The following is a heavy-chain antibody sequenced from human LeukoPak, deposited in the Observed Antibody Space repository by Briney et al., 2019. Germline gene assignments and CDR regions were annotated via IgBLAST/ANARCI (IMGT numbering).Heavy chain of an antibody. J-gene: IGHJ4*02. CDR2: IKQDGSEK. CDR3: ARDTGHIAVAGSPHEY. CDR1: GFTFSSYW. D-gene: IGHD6-19*01. Sequence: GGSLRLSCAASGFTFSSYWMSWVRQAPGKGLEWVANIKQDGSEKYYVDSLKGRFTISRDNAKNSLYLQMNSLRAEDTAVYYCARDTGHIAVAGSPHEYWGQGTLVTVSS. V-gene: IGHV3-7*01.